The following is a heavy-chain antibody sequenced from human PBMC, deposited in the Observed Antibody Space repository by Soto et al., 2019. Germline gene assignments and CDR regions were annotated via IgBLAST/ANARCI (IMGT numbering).Heavy chain of an antibody. D-gene: IGHD3-16*01. CDR3: ARDVGP. V-gene: IGHV3-53*02. CDR1: GFTVSNNY. J-gene: IGHJ5*02. Sequence: EVQLVETGGGLIQPGGSLRLSCAASGFTVSNNYMIWVRQAPGKGLEWVSLIYSNGDTHYADSVKRRFTISRDSSKNTIYLQMKRLRADDTAMYYCARDVGPGGQGTLVTVSA. CDR2: IYSNGDT.